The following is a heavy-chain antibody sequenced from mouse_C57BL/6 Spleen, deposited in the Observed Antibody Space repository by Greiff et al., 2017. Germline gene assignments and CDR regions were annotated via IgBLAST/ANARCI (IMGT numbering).Heavy chain of an antibody. CDR2: IHPNSGST. Sequence: QVQLQQPGAELVKPGASVKLSCKASGYTFTSYWMHWVKQRPGQGLEWIGMIHPNSGSTNYNEKFKSKATLTVDKSSSTAYMQLSSLTSEDSAVYYCAREVTTWDAMGYWGQGTSVTVSS. V-gene: IGHV1-64*01. CDR1: GYTFTSYW. D-gene: IGHD2-2*01. J-gene: IGHJ4*01. CDR3: AREVTTWDAMGY.